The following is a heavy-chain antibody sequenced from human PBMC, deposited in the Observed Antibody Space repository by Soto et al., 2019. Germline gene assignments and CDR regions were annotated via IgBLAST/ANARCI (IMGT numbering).Heavy chain of an antibody. Sequence: PSETLSLTCAVSGDSFSGYYWSWIRQPPGKGLEWIGQIFHGGGTNYSPSLKSRVTISVDTSKNQFSLELTSVTAADTAVYYCARPHYDSNTFYSFFDYWGQGTLVTVSS. J-gene: IGHJ4*02. CDR1: GDSFSGYY. CDR2: IFHGGGT. V-gene: IGHV4-34*12. D-gene: IGHD3-22*01. CDR3: ARPHYDSNTFYSFFDY.